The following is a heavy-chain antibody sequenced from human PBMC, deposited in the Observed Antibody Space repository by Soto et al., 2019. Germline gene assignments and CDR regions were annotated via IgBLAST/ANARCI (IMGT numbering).Heavy chain of an antibody. Sequence: SETLSLTCAVYGGSFSGYYWSWIRQPPGKGLEWIGEINHSGSTNYNPSLKSRVTISVDTSKNQFSLKLSSVTAADTAVYYCASGYSLGNWFDPWGQGTLVTVS. CDR2: INHSGST. D-gene: IGHD5-18*01. CDR3: ASGYSLGNWFDP. CDR1: GGSFSGYY. J-gene: IGHJ5*02. V-gene: IGHV4-34*01.